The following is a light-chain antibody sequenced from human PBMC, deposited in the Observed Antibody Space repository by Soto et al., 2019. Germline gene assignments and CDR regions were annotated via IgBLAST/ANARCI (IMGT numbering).Light chain of an antibody. J-gene: IGKJ4*01. V-gene: IGKV1-9*01. CDR1: QGISTF. CDR2: AAS. Sequence: QVTQSPSFLYASVGDRVTITCRASQGISTFLVWYQQKPGKAPRLLVYAASILQSGVPSRFRGSGSGTDFTLTISRLQPEDFATNFWQHLNSYPPTFGGGTK. CDR3: QHLNSYPPT.